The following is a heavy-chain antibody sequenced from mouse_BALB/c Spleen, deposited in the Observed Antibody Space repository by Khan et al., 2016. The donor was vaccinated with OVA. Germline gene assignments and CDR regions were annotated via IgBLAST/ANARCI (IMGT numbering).Heavy chain of an antibody. CDR2: ISSGDST. CDR3: ARDYWFAY. J-gene: IGHJ3*01. V-gene: IGHV5-6-5*01. Sequence: EVQLVESGGGLVKPGGSLKLSCAASGFTFSNDAMSWVRQSPEKRLEWVASISSGDSTYYPDSVKGRFTISRDNARNILYLQMSSLRSEDTAMYYCARDYWFAYWGQGTLVTVSA. CDR1: GFTFSNDA.